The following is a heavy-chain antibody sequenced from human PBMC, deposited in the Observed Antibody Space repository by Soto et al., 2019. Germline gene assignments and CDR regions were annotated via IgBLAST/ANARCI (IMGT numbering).Heavy chain of an antibody. CDR1: GGSISSYY. D-gene: IGHD6-13*01. Sequence: TSETLSLTCTVSGGSISSYYWSWIRQPPGKGLEWIGYIYYSGSTNYNPSLKSRVTISVDTSKNQFSLKLSSVTAADTAVYYCARATIAAALSVLFDYWGQGTLVTVSS. J-gene: IGHJ4*02. V-gene: IGHV4-59*01. CDR3: ARATIAAALSVLFDY. CDR2: IYYSGST.